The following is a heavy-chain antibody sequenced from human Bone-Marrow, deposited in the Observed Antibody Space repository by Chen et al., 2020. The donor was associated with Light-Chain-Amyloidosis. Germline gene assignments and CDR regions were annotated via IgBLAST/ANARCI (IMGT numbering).Heavy chain of an antibody. V-gene: IGHV4-34*01. Sequence: QVQLQQWGAGLLKPSETLSLTCAVYGGSFSGYYWSWIRQPPGKGLEWIGEINHSGSTNYNPSLKSRVTISVDTSKNQFSLKLSSVTAADTAMYYCARIRIWFGQARSAFDIWGQGTMVTVSS. CDR3: ARIRIWFGQARSAFDI. D-gene: IGHD3-10*01. J-gene: IGHJ3*02. CDR2: INHSGST. CDR1: GGSFSGYY.